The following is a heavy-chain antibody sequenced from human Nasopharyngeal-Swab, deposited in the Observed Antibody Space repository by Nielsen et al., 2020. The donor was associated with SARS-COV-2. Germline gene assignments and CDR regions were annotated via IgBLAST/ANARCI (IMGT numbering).Heavy chain of an antibody. CDR1: GGTFSSYA. CDR2: IIPIFGTA. CDR3: ARAPHYDYIWGSYRYAPPDDY. D-gene: IGHD3-16*02. Sequence: SVKVSCKASGGTFSSYAISWVRQAPGQGLEWMGGIIPIFGTANYAQNLQGRVTMATDTSTSTAYMELRSLRSDDTAVYYCARAPHYDYIWGSYRYAPPDDYWGQGTLVTVSS. V-gene: IGHV1-69*05. J-gene: IGHJ4*02.